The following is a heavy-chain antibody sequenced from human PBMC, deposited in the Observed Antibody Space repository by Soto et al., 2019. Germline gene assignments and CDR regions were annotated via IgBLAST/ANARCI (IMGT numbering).Heavy chain of an antibody. CDR2: IIPVFNST. CDR3: AIIGYNNDLDV. J-gene: IGHJ6*02. D-gene: IGHD1-20*01. Sequence: QVQLVQSGAEVKRPGSSVKVSCKASGGTFSSYAFSWVRQAPGQGLEWMGGIIPVFNSTSLAQNLHGRVTVTADKSTSTAYMELSALRFEDTAVYYCAIIGYNNDLDVWGQGTTVIVSS. CDR1: GGTFSSYA. V-gene: IGHV1-69*06.